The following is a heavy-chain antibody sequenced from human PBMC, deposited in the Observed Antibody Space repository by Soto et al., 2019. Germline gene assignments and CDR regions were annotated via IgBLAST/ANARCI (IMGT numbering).Heavy chain of an antibody. Sequence: QVQLQESGPGLVKPSQTLSLTCTVSGGSISSGGYYWSWIRQHPGKGLEWIGYIYYSGSTYYNPSLKSRVTISVDTSKNQFSLKLSSVTAADTAVYYCARAKKGIAAAENWFGPWGQGTLVTVSS. CDR1: GGSISSGGYY. CDR2: IYYSGST. V-gene: IGHV4-31*03. D-gene: IGHD6-13*01. J-gene: IGHJ5*02. CDR3: ARAKKGIAAAENWFGP.